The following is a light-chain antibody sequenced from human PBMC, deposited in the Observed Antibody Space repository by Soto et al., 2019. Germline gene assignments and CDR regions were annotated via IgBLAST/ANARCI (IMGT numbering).Light chain of an antibody. CDR2: GNN. CDR1: SSGYD. Sequence: QSVLAQPPSVSGAPGQRVTISCTASSSGYDVHWYQQLPGTAPKLLIYGNNNRPSGVPDRFSGSKSGTSASLAITGLQAEDEADYYCQSYDSSLSGLVFGTGTKVTVL. J-gene: IGLJ1*01. CDR3: QSYDSSLSGLV. V-gene: IGLV1-40*01.